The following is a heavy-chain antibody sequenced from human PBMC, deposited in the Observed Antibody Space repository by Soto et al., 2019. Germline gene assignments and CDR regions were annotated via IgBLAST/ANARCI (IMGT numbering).Heavy chain of an antibody. CDR2: INAGNGNT. J-gene: IGHJ6*02. D-gene: IGHD2-2*01. CDR1: GYTFTSYA. Sequence: GASVKVSCKASGYTFTSYAMHWVRQAPGQRLEWMGWINAGNGNTKYSQKFQGRVTITRDTSASTAYMELSSLRSEDTAVYYCARDRVVVVPAATYYSYGMDGWGQGPTVTVSS. CDR3: ARDRVVVVPAATYYSYGMDG. V-gene: IGHV1-3*01.